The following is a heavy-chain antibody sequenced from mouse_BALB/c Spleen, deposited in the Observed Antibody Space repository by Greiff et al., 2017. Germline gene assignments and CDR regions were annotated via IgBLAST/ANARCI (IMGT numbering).Heavy chain of an antibody. CDR3: ARSNFYYRYDPAWFAY. D-gene: IGHD2-14*01. V-gene: IGHV3-8*02. J-gene: IGHJ3*01. CDR1: GDSITSGY. CDR2: ISYSGST. Sequence: EVKLQESGPSLVKPSQTLSLTCSVTGDSITSGYWNWIRKFPGNKLEYMGYISYSGSTYYNPSLKSRISITRDTSKNQYYLQLNSVTTEDTATYYCARSNFYYRYDPAWFAYWGQGTLVTVSA.